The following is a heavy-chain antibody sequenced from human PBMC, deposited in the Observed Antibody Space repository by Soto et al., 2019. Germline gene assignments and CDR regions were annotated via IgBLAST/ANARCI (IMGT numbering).Heavy chain of an antibody. CDR1: GYTFTSYA. D-gene: IGHD3-22*01. Sequence: QVQLVQSGAEVKKPGASVKVSCKASGYTFTSYAMHWVRQAPGQRLEWMGWINAGNGNTKYSQKFQGRVTITRDTAASTAYMELSSLRSEDTAVYYCARVETDYASSGYYYNWFEPWGQGTLVTVSS. CDR2: INAGNGNT. CDR3: ARVETDYASSGYYYNWFEP. J-gene: IGHJ5*02. V-gene: IGHV1-3*01.